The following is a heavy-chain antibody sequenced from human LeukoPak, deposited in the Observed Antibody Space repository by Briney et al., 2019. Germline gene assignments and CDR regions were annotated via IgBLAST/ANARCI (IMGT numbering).Heavy chain of an antibody. V-gene: IGHV1-18*01. D-gene: IGHD3-16*01. J-gene: IGHJ4*02. CDR3: ARDNAWESRALDY. CDR1: GYTFTNYA. CDR2: LSAYNGNT. Sequence: ASVKVSCKASGYTFTNYAISWVRQAPGQGPEWMGWLSAYNGNTKYEQKFQGRVTMTTEMPTSTAYMELRSLRSDDTAVYYCARDNAWESRALDYWGQGTLVTVSS.